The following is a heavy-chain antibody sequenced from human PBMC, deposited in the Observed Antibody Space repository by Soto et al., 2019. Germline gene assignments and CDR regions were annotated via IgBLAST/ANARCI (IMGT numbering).Heavy chain of an antibody. D-gene: IGHD3-9*01. J-gene: IGHJ4*02. Sequence: GSLRLSCAASGSTFSSYAMHWVRQAPGKGLEWVAVISYDGSNKYYADSVKGRFTISRDNSKNTLYLQMNSLRAEDTAVYYCARDLLMTGYNPSPPDYWGQGTLVTVSS. CDR3: ARDLLMTGYNPSPPDY. V-gene: IGHV3-30-3*01. CDR2: ISYDGSNK. CDR1: GSTFSSYA.